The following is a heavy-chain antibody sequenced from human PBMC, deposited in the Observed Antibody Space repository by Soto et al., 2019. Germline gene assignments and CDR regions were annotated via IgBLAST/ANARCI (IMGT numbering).Heavy chain of an antibody. V-gene: IGHV3-74*02. D-gene: IGHD2-2*01. J-gene: IGHJ4*02. CDR2: INSDCSDT. CDR1: GFSFSSHW. CDR3: TSSRGHAAMDAFDF. Sequence: DVQLVESGGGSAQPGGSLTLSCEASGFSFSSHWMHWVRQAPGRGLMWVSRINSDCSDTMYADSVKGPCTISSHNAQTSVDEQTKDLRARDRGLDYCTSSRGHAAMDAFDFWGQSAVVPVSS.